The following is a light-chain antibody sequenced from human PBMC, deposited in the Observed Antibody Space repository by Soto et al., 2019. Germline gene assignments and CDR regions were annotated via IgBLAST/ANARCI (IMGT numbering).Light chain of an antibody. CDR1: NIGSKS. J-gene: IGLJ3*02. V-gene: IGLV3-21*02. Sequence: SYVVTQPPSLSVAPGQTARITCGGNNIGSKSVHWYQQKAGQAPVLVVYDDVDRPSGIPERISGSNSGNTATLTISRVEAGDEADYYCQVWDSSSDHWVFGGGTKLTVL. CDR3: QVWDSSSDHWV. CDR2: DDV.